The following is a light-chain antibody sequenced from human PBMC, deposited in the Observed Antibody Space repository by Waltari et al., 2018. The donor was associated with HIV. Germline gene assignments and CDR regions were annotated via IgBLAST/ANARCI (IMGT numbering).Light chain of an antibody. CDR3: QQYHHWPPLT. CDR1: QNVHDK. V-gene: IGKV3D-15*01. Sequence: DILLTQSPATISVSPWGRVTVSCSASQNVHDKLAWSQQKPGQSPRLLIYHSSFSAAVVPTRFGGAGSATNLTLTITSLQSEDFALYFCQQYHHWPPLTFGGGSRVELK. J-gene: IGKJ4*01. CDR2: HSS.